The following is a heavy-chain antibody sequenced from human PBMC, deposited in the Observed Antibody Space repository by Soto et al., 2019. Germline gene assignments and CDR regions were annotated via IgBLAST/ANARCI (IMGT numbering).Heavy chain of an antibody. CDR1: GGTFSSYA. V-gene: IGHV1-69*13. D-gene: IGHD2-2*02. CDR2: IIPIFGTA. Sequence: ASVKVSCKASGGTFSSYAISWMRQAPGQGLEWMGGIIPIFGTANYAQKFQGRVTITADESTSTAYMELSSLRSEDTAVYYCARDRTVVVPAAIGGLPDYYGMDVWGQGTTVTVSS. CDR3: ARDRTVVVPAAIGGLPDYYGMDV. J-gene: IGHJ6*02.